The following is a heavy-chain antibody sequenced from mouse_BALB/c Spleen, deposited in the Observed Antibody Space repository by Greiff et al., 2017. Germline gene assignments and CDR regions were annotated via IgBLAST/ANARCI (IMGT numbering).Heavy chain of an antibody. CDR2: IDPENGNT. Sequence: EVQLQESGAELVRPGALVKLSCKASGFNIKDYYMHWVKQRPEQGLEWIGWIDPENGNTIYDPKFQGKASITADTSSNTAYLQLSSLTSEDTAVYYCARFNYRYDVRYFDVWGAGTTVTVSS. D-gene: IGHD2-14*01. CDR3: ARFNYRYDVRYFDV. CDR1: GFNIKDYY. V-gene: IGHV14-1*02. J-gene: IGHJ1*01.